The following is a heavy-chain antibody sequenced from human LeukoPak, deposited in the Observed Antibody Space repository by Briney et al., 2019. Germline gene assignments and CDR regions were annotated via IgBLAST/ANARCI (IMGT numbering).Heavy chain of an antibody. CDR1: GSTFSSYA. Sequence: AGGSLRLSCAASGSTFSSYAMSWVRQAPGKGLEWVSAISGSGGSTYYADSVKGRFTISRDNSKNTLYLQMNSLRAEDTAVYYCAKKGLRFLEWLDSDAFGIWGQGTMVTVSS. V-gene: IGHV3-23*01. J-gene: IGHJ3*02. CDR2: ISGSGGST. D-gene: IGHD3-3*01. CDR3: AKKGLRFLEWLDSDAFGI.